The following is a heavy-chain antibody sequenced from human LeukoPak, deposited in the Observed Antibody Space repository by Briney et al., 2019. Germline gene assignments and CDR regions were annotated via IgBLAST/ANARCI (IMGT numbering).Heavy chain of an antibody. CDR1: GFTFSSYS. CDR2: ISSSSSHI. J-gene: IGHJ4*02. D-gene: IGHD3-10*01. CDR3: ATMVRGVLYDY. Sequence: PGGSLRLSCAASGFTFSSYSMNWVRQAPGKGLEWVSSISSSSSHIYYADSVKGRFTISRDNAKNSLYLQMNSLRAEDTAVYYCATMVRGVLYDYWGQGTLVTVSS. V-gene: IGHV3-21*01.